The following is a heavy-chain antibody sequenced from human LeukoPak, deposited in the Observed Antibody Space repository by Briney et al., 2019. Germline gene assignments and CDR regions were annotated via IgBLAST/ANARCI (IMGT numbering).Heavy chain of an antibody. V-gene: IGHV3-23*01. CDR1: GFTFSSYA. J-gene: IGHJ4*02. D-gene: IGHD4-17*01. Sequence: GGSLRLSCAASGFTFSSYAMSWVRQAPGEGLEWVSAVSGSGGDTYYADSVKGRFTISRDNSKNTLYLQMNSLRAEDTAVYYCARTRDYRFEYWGQGTLATVSS. CDR3: ARTRDYRFEY. CDR2: VSGSGGDT.